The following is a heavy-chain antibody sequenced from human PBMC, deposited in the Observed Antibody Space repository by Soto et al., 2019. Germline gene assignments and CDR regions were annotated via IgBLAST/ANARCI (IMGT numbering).Heavy chain of an antibody. CDR1: GGSISSSSYY. D-gene: IGHD1-26*01. Sequence: SDTLSLTFTVSGGSISSSSYYWCWIRQPPGKGLEWIGSIYYSGSTYYNPSLKSRVTISVDTSKNHFSLKLSSVTAADTAVYYCATQEVGGSYVYTFDPWGQGTLVTVSS. J-gene: IGHJ5*02. CDR2: IYYSGST. CDR3: ATQEVGGSYVYTFDP. V-gene: IGHV4-39*02.